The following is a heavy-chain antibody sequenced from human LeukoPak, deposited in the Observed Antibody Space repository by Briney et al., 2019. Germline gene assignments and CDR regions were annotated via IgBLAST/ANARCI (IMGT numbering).Heavy chain of an antibody. D-gene: IGHD4-17*01. J-gene: IGHJ4*02. V-gene: IGHV3-33*01. CDR1: GFTFSSYS. Sequence: PGGSLRLSCTASGFTFSSYSMHWVRQAPGKGLEWVAVIWYDGSNKYYADSVKGRFTISRDNSKNTLYLQMNSLRAEDTAVYYCARDATIPRDRPDNYGDYGDYWGQGTLVTVSS. CDR3: ARDATIPRDRPDNYGDYGDY. CDR2: IWYDGSNK.